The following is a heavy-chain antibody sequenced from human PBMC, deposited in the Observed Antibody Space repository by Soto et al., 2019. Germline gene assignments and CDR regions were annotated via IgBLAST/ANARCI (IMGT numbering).Heavy chain of an antibody. CDR2: INAGNGNT. J-gene: IGHJ5*02. Sequence: GASVKVSCKASGYTFTSYAMHWVRQAPGQRLEWMGWINAGNGNTKYSQKFQGRVTITRDTSASTAYMELSSLRSEDTAVYYCAIDVGPFYDILTGYYKFNWFDPWGQGTLVTVSS. D-gene: IGHD3-9*01. V-gene: IGHV1-3*01. CDR1: GYTFTSYA. CDR3: AIDVGPFYDILTGYYKFNWFDP.